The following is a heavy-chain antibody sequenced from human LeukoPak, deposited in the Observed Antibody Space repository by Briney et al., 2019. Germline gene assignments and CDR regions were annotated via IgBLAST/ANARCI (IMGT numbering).Heavy chain of an antibody. Sequence: GGSLRLSCAASGFTVSSNYMSWVRQAPGKGLEWVSVIYSGGSTYYADSVKGRFTISRDSSRHTLFLQMNSLRAEDTAVYYCGRRNSDSYYGDWGQGTLVTVSS. J-gene: IGHJ4*02. V-gene: IGHV3-53*01. CDR1: GFTVSSNY. CDR2: IYSGGST. D-gene: IGHD3-22*01. CDR3: GRRNSDSYYGD.